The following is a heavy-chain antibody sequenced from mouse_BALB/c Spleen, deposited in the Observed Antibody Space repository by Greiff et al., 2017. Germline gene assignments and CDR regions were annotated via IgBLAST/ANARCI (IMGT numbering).Heavy chain of an antibody. D-gene: IGHD2-14*01. J-gene: IGHJ4*01. Sequence: VKDRFTISRDDSQSMLYLQMNNLKTEDTAMYYCVRQYDGTYYAMDYWGQGTSVTVSS. V-gene: IGHV10S3*01. CDR3: VRQYDGTYYAMDY.